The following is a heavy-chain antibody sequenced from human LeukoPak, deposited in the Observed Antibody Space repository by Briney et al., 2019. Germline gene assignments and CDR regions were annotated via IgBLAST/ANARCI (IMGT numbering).Heavy chain of an antibody. CDR3: ARDDNWGFDY. J-gene: IGHJ4*02. CDR2: IRGSGSGM. CDR1: GFAFSDYS. Sequence: GGSLRLSCAASGFAFSDYSMNWVRQAPGKGLEWVANIRGSGSGMGSAGSVKGRFTISRDNAKTSLYLQMNSLRAEDTAFYYCARDDNWGFDYWGQGALVTVSS. V-gene: IGHV3-21*05. D-gene: IGHD7-27*01.